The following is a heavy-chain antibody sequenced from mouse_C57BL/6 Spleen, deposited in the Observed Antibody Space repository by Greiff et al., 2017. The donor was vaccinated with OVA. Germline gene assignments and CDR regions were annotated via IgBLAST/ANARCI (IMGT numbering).Heavy chain of an antibody. V-gene: IGHV1-81*01. J-gene: IGHJ2*01. CDR3: ARGGTTVERGYFDY. CDR1: GYTFTSYG. Sequence: VQLQESGAELARPGASVKLSCKASGYTFTSYGISWVKQRTGQGLEWIGEIYPRSGNTYYNEKFKGKATLTADKSSSTAYMELRSLTSEDSAVYFCARGGTTVERGYFDYWGQGTTLTVSS. CDR2: IYPRSGNT. D-gene: IGHD1-1*01.